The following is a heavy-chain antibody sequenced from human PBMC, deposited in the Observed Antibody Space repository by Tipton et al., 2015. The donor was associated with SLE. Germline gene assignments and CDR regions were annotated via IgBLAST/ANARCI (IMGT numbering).Heavy chain of an antibody. CDR3: ARSYYDFWSASVRGYFDY. V-gene: IGHV4-59*01. Sequence: TLSLTCTVSGASFSGYYWSWIRQPPGKGLEWIGYIYYSGGTNYNPSLKSRVTISVDTSKNQFSLKLNSVTAADTAVYYCARSYYDFWSASVRGYFDYWGQGTLVTVSS. J-gene: IGHJ4*02. D-gene: IGHD3-3*01. CDR1: GASFSGYY. CDR2: IYYSGGT.